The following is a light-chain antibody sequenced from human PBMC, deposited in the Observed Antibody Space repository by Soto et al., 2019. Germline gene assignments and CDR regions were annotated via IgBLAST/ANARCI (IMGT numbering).Light chain of an antibody. CDR2: GAS. CDR3: HQYGSSPQT. V-gene: IGKV3-20*01. Sequence: EIVVTQSPGTLSLSPGERATLSCRASQSVGSSFLAWYQQKPGQAPRVLIYGASSRATGIPDRFSGSGSGTDFTLTISRLEPEDFAVYYCHQYGSSPQTFGPGTKVDIK. CDR1: QSVGSSF. J-gene: IGKJ3*01.